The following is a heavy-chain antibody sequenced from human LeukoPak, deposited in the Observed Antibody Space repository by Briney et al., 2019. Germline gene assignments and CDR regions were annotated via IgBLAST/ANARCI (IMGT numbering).Heavy chain of an antibody. J-gene: IGHJ4*02. CDR1: GGSFSGYY. CDR2: IYHSGST. CDR3: ARGRYCSSTSCSAPRSYLDY. V-gene: IGHV4-34*01. D-gene: IGHD2-2*01. Sequence: PSETLSLTCAVYGGSFSGYYWSWIRQPPGKGLEWIGEIYHSGSTYYNPSLKSRVTISVDRSKNQFSLKLSSVTAADTAVYYCARGRYCSSTSCSAPRSYLDYWGQGTLVTVSS.